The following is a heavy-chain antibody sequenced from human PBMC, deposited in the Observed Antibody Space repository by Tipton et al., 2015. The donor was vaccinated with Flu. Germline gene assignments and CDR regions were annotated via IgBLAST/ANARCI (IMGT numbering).Heavy chain of an antibody. CDR2: VSGGGGTR. CDR1: GFTFSRYA. J-gene: IGHJ4*02. V-gene: IGHV3-23*01. D-gene: IGHD6-19*01. CDR3: AKVIPELVAGLDY. Sequence: SLRLSCAASGFTFSRYAMSWVRQAPGKGLEWVSAVSGGGGTRYFADSVKGRFTISRDNSKNMLYLQMNSLRPEDTAIYYCAKVIPELVAGLDYWGQGTLVSVPS.